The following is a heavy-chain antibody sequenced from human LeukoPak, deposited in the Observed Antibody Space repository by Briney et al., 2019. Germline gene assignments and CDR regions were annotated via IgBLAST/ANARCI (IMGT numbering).Heavy chain of an antibody. CDR2: IRSKANNYAT. D-gene: IGHD1-26*01. CDR1: GFTFRGSA. CDR3: TSLVGGTEWDY. Sequence: PGGSLRLSCAASGFTFRGSAMHWVRQASGKGLEWVGRIRSKANNYATAYAASVKGRFTMSRDDSKNTAYLQMNSLKTEDTAVYYCTSLVGGTEWDYWGQGTLVTVSS. J-gene: IGHJ4*02. V-gene: IGHV3-73*01.